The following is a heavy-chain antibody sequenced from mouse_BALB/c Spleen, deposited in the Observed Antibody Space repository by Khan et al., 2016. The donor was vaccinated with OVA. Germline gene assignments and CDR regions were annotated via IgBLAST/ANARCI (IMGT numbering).Heavy chain of an antibody. CDR1: GYSIPSGYA. CDR2: ISYSGVT. D-gene: IGHD1-1*01. CDR3: ARGNYYGYYFDY. J-gene: IGHJ2*01. Sequence: EVQLQESGPGLVKPSQSLSLTCTVTGYSIPSGYAWNWIRQFPGNKLEWMGYISYSGVTSYTPSLKSRISITRDTSKNQFFLQLNSVTTEDTATHYCARGNYYGYYFDYWGQGTTLTVSS. V-gene: IGHV3-2*02.